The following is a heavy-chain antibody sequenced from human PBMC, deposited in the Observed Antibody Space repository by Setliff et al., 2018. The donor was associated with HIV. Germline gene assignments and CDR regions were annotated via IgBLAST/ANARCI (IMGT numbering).Heavy chain of an antibody. CDR2: IIPNSGGT. Sequence: ASVKVSCKASGYTFTGYYVHWVRQAPGQGLEWMGRIIPNSGGTNYAQKFQGRVTMTRDTSISTAYMELTRLRSDDTAVYYCARAGYSSGWYSAWGQGTLVTVSS. V-gene: IGHV1-2*06. D-gene: IGHD6-19*01. CDR3: ARAGYSSGWYSA. CDR1: GYTFTGYY. J-gene: IGHJ5*02.